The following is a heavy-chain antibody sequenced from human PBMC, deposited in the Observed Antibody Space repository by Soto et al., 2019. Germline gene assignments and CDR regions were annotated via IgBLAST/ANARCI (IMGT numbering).Heavy chain of an antibody. CDR1: GFTFSSYA. CDR3: AFNSGSGSYYFDY. D-gene: IGHD3-10*01. CDR2: ISGGGETT. V-gene: IGHV3-23*01. J-gene: IGHJ4*02. Sequence: EVQLLESGGSLVQPGGSLRLSCAASGFTFSSYAMWWVRQAPGKGLECVSAISGGGETTYYADSVKGRFTISRDNSKNTLYLQMNSRRAEDTAVYYCAFNSGSGSYYFDYWGQGTLVTVSS.